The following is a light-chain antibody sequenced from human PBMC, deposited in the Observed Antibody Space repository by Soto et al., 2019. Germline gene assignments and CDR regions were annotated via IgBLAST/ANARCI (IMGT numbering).Light chain of an antibody. CDR1: QSISSW. Sequence: DIQMTQSPSTLSASVGDRVTITCRASQSISSWLAWYQQKPGKAPKLLIYDASSLESGVPSRFSGSGSGTEFTRTLSSLQPDDYATYYCQQYNSYSPEGTFGQGNKVEIQ. CDR2: DAS. CDR3: QQYNSYSPEGT. J-gene: IGKJ1*01. V-gene: IGKV1-5*01.